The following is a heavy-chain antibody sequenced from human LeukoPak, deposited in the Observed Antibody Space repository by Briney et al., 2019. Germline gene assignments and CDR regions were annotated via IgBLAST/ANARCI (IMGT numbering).Heavy chain of an antibody. D-gene: IGHD5-24*01. CDR3: ARGRSRLFDP. CDR1: AGSFSSGSYY. V-gene: IGHV4-61*01. J-gene: IGHJ5*02. Sequence: PSETLSLTCTVSAGSFSSGSYYWSWIRQPPGKGLEWIGYIYYSGSTNYNPSLKSRVTISVDTSKNQFSLKLSSVTAADTAVYYCARGRSRLFDPWGQGTQVTVSS. CDR2: IYYSGST.